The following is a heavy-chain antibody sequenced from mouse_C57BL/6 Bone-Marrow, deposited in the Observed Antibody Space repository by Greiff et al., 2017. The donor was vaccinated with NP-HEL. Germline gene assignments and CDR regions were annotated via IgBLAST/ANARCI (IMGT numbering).Heavy chain of an antibody. Sequence: QVQLQQPGAELVKPGASVKVSCKASGYTFTSYWMHWVKQRPGQGLEWIGRINPSDSDTNYNQKFKGKATLTVDKSSSTAYMQLSSLTSEDSAVYYCAILGNPAWFAYWGQGTLVTVSA. D-gene: IGHD2-1*01. CDR3: AILGNPAWFAY. V-gene: IGHV1-74*01. CDR2: INPSDSDT. CDR1: GYTFTSYW. J-gene: IGHJ3*01.